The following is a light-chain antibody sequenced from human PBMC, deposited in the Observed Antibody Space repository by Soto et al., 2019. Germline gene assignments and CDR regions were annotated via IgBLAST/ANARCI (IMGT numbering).Light chain of an antibody. V-gene: IGLV2-23*01. CDR1: SSDVGSYNL. CDR3: CSYAGSSTYV. CDR2: EGS. Sequence: QSALPQPASVSGSPGQSITISCTGTSSDVGSYNLVSWYQQHPGKAPKLMIYEGSRRPSGVSNRFAASKSGNTASLTISGLQAEDEADYYCCSYAGSSTYVFGGGTKLTVL. J-gene: IGLJ2*01.